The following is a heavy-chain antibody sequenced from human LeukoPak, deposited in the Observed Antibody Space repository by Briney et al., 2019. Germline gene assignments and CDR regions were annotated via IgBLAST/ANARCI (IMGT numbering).Heavy chain of an antibody. CDR1: GFTFSSYS. CDR3: GRDSRDQVNGMDV. J-gene: IGHJ6*02. CDR2: ISSGSGYI. D-gene: IGHD6-13*01. V-gene: IGHV3-21*01. Sequence: GSLSLSCAASGFTFSSYSMNWVRPAPGKGLEWVSSISSGSGYIYYADSVKGRFTISRDNAKNSLYLQMNSLRAEDTAVYYCGRDSRDQVNGMDVWGQGTTVTVSS.